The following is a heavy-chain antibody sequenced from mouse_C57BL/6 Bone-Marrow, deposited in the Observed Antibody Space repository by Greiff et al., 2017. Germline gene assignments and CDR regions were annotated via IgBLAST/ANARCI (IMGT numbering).Heavy chain of an antibody. J-gene: IGHJ3*01. Sequence: EVNVVESGAELVRPGASVKLSCTASGFNIKDDYMHWVKQRPEQGLEWIGWIDPENGDTEYASKFQGKATITADTSSNTAYLQLSSLTSEDTAVYYCTTDYGSPFAYWGQGTLVTVSA. CDR1: GFNIKDDY. D-gene: IGHD1-1*01. CDR2: IDPENGDT. CDR3: TTDYGSPFAY. V-gene: IGHV14-4*01.